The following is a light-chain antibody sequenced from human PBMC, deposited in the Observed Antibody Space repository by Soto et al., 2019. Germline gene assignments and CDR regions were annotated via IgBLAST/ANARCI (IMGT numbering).Light chain of an antibody. CDR2: GAS. J-gene: IGKJ3*01. V-gene: IGKV3-20*01. CDR3: QLYGGSPIFS. Sequence: EIVLTQSPGTLSLSPGERATLSCRASQSVSSTYLIWYQQKPGQAPRLLIYGASSRATGVPDRFSGGGSGTDFTLTISRLEPEDFAVYYCQLYGGSPIFSFGPGTKVDIK. CDR1: QSVSSTY.